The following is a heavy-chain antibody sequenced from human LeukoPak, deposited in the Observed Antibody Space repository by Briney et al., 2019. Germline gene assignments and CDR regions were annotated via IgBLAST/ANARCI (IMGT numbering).Heavy chain of an antibody. D-gene: IGHD1-26*01. CDR3: AKRELTYWYFDL. CDR2: ISGSGGDT. J-gene: IGHJ2*01. Sequence: GGSLRLSCAASGFTFTNYAMSWVRQAPGKGLEWVSGISGSGGDTYNADSVKGRFTISRDNSKNTLYLQMNSLRAEDTAVYYCAKRELTYWYFDLWGRGTLVTASS. V-gene: IGHV3-23*01. CDR1: GFTFTNYA.